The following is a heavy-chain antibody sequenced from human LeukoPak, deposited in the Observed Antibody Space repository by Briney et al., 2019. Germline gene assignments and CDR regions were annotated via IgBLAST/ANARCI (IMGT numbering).Heavy chain of an antibody. V-gene: IGHV1-18*01. D-gene: IGHD3-3*02. CDR3: ARDKNSILFDP. CDR1: GYTFTSYG. Sequence: ASAKVSCKASGYTFTSYGISWVRQAPGQGLEWMGWISAYNGNTTYAQKLQGRVTMTTDTSTSTAYMELRSLRSDDTAVYYCARDKNSILFDPWGQGTLVTVSS. CDR2: ISAYNGNT. J-gene: IGHJ5*02.